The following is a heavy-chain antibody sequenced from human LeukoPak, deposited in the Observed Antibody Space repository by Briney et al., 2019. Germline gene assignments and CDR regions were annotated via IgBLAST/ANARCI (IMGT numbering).Heavy chain of an antibody. D-gene: IGHD5-12*01. Sequence: GGSLRLSCAASGFTFSWHWMHWVRQAPGKGLVWVSRINSDETTIDYADSVKGRFTISRDNVKNTVYLQMNSLRAEDTAVYYCIRALSGYDDFWGQGTLVTVSS. CDR3: IRALSGYDDF. J-gene: IGHJ4*02. V-gene: IGHV3-74*01. CDR1: GFTFSWHW. CDR2: INSDETTI.